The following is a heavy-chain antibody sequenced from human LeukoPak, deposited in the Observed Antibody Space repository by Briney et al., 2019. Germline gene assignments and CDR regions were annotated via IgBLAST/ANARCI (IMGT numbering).Heavy chain of an antibody. CDR3: AKGSYYDSSGSFYFDY. J-gene: IGHJ4*02. CDR1: GFTFSSYA. D-gene: IGHD3-22*01. Sequence: GGSLRLSCAASGFTFSSYAMSWVRQAPGKGLEWVSGISGSGDNTYYADSVKGRFTISRDNSKNTLYVQVNGLGTEDTAAYYCAKGSYYDSSGSFYFDYWGQGTLVTVSS. CDR2: ISGSGDNT. V-gene: IGHV3-23*01.